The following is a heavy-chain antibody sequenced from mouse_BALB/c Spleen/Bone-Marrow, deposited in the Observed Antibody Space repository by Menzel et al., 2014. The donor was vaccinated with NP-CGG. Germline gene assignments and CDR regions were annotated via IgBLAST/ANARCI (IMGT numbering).Heavy chain of an antibody. V-gene: IGHV5-6-3*01. Sequence: EVKLQESGGGLVQPGGSLKLSCAASGFTFSSYGMSWVRQTPDKRLELVATINSNGGSTYYPDSVKGRFTISRDNAKNTLYLQMSSLKSEDTAMYYCARDSNDYWGRGTTLTVSS. CDR3: ARDSNDY. CDR1: GFTFSSYG. J-gene: IGHJ2*01. CDR2: INSNGGST.